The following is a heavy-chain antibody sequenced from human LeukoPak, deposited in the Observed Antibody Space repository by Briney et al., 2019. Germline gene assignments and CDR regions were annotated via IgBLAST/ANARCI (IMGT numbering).Heavy chain of an antibody. V-gene: IGHV3-30-3*01. J-gene: IGHJ6*02. CDR3: ARATGGANYYGMDV. CDR1: GFTFSSYA. D-gene: IGHD2-8*02. CDR2: ISYDGSNK. Sequence: GGSLRLSCAASGFTFSSYAMHWVRQAPGKGLEWVAVISYDGSNKYYADSVKGRFTISRDNSKDTLYLQMNSLRAEDTAVYYCARATGGANYYGMDVWGQGTTVTVSS.